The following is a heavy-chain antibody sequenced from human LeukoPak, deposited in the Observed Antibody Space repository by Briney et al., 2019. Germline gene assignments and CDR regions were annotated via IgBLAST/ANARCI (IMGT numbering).Heavy chain of an antibody. CDR3: AKQLGYCSDGSCYFPY. V-gene: IGHV3-48*01. Sequence: GGSLRLSCAASGFTFSDYSMNWVRQAPGKGLEWVSYISSGGSTIYYADSVQGRFTISRDNSKSTLCLQMNSLRAEDTAVYYCAKQLGYCSDGSCYFPYWGQGTLVTVSS. CDR2: ISSGGSTI. J-gene: IGHJ4*02. CDR1: GFTFSDYS. D-gene: IGHD2-15*01.